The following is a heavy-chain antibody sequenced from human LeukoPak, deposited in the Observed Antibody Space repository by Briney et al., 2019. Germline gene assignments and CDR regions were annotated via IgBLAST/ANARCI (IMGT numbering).Heavy chain of an antibody. V-gene: IGHV3-21*01. J-gene: IGHJ4*02. D-gene: IGHD3-22*01. CDR1: GFTFSSFS. CDR2: ISSSSSYI. Sequence: GGSLRLSCAASGFTFSSFSMNWVRQAPGKGLEWVSSISSSSSYIYYADSVKGRFTISRDNAKNSLYLQMNSLRAEDTAVYYCARDNYYYDSSGYYASFDYWGQGTLVTVSS. CDR3: ARDNYYYDSSGYYASFDY.